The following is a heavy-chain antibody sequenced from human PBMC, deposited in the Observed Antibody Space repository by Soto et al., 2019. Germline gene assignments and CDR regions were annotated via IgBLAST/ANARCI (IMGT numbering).Heavy chain of an antibody. J-gene: IGHJ5*02. CDR2: ISAYNGNT. CDR1: GYTFTSYG. Sequence: QVQLVQSGAEVKKPGASVKVSCKASGYTFTSYGISWVRQAPGQGLEWMGWISAYNGNTNYAQKLQGRVTMTTDTSKSTGYMGVGSLRSGGPGGYYCAGASGSSYWFDPWGPGTLVTVSS. D-gene: IGHD1-26*01. V-gene: IGHV1-18*01. CDR3: AGASGSSYWFDP.